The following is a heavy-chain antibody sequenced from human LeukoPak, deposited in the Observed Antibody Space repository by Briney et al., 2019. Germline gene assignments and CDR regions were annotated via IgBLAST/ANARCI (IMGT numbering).Heavy chain of an antibody. CDR1: GGSISGNY. Sequence: PSETLSLTCTVSGGSISGNYWSWIRQPPGKGLEWIGYIYYSGSTYYNPSLKSRVTISVDTSKNQFSLKLSSVTAADTAVYYCARLRYFDWPYAFDIWGQGTMVTVSS. J-gene: IGHJ3*02. CDR3: ARLRYFDWPYAFDI. CDR2: IYYSGST. D-gene: IGHD3-9*01. V-gene: IGHV4-59*08.